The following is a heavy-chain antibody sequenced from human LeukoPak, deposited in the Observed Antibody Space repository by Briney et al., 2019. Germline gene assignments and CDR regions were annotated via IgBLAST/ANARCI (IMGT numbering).Heavy chain of an antibody. Sequence: ASVKVSCKASGYTFTSYYMHWVRQAPGQGLEWMGIIDPSGGSTSYAQKFQGRVTMTRDTSTSTVYMELSSLRAEDTAVYYCARSRGIAVAGTSDTHNWFDPWGQGTLVTVSS. V-gene: IGHV1-46*01. CDR2: IDPSGGST. D-gene: IGHD6-19*01. CDR3: ARSRGIAVAGTSDTHNWFDP. J-gene: IGHJ5*02. CDR1: GYTFTSYY.